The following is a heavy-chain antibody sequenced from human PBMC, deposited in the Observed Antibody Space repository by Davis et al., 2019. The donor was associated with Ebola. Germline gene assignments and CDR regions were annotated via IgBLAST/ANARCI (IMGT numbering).Heavy chain of an antibody. CDR2: TIPMFGTT. J-gene: IGHJ4*02. CDR3: ARDRGRGRWLQTDPAFDF. Sequence: SVKVSCKASGGTFGSYAISWVRQAPGQGLEWMGGTIPMFGTTSYAQNFQDRVTIIADASTSTAYMELSGLRSEDTAVYFCARDRGRGRWLQTDPAFDFWGRGTLVTVSS. V-gene: IGHV1-69*13. CDR1: GGTFGSYA. D-gene: IGHD5-24*01.